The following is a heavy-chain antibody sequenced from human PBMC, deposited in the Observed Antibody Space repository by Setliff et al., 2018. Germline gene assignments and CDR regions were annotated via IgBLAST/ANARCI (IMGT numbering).Heavy chain of an antibody. D-gene: IGHD3-10*01. CDR1: GFAVSGDY. CDR3: ARRYFDSGSYFYFDY. Sequence: PGGSLRLSCAASGFAVSGDYMSWVRQPPGKGLEWIGRIYHGGDTYYNASLKSRLTISVDTSKNQFSLRLRSVSAADTAVYFCARRYFDSGSYFYFDYWGQGTLVTVSS. J-gene: IGHJ4*02. CDR2: IYHGGDT. V-gene: IGHV4-38-2*01.